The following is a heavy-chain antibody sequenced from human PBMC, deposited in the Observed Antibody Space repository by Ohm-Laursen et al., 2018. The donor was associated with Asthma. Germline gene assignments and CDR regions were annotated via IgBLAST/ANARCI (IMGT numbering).Heavy chain of an antibody. CDR3: ARGPVGAPGAFDI. CDR2: ISYDGSNK. Sequence: SLRLSCAASGFTFSSYAMHWVRQAPGKGLEWVAVISYDGSNKYYADSVKGRFTISRDNSKNTLYLQMNSLRAEDTAVYYCARGPVGAPGAFDIWGQGTMVSVSS. J-gene: IGHJ3*02. CDR1: GFTFSSYA. D-gene: IGHD1-26*01. V-gene: IGHV3-30-3*01.